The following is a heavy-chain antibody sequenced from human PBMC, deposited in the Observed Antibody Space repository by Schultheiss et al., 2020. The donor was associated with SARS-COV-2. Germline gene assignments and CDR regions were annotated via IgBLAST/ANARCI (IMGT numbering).Heavy chain of an antibody. Sequence: SETLSLTCTVSGGSISSSSYYWGWIRQPPGKGLEWIGSIYTSGSTNYNPSLKSRVTMSVDTSKNQFSLKLRSVTAADTAVYYCAREYYDFWSGTLSPMYNWFDPWGQGTLVTVSS. J-gene: IGHJ5*02. CDR2: IYTSGST. V-gene: IGHV4-39*07. D-gene: IGHD3-3*01. CDR3: AREYYDFWSGTLSPMYNWFDP. CDR1: GGSISSSSYY.